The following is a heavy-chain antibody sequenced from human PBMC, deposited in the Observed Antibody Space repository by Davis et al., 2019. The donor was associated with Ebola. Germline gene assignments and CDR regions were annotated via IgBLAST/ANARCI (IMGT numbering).Heavy chain of an antibody. J-gene: IGHJ5*02. D-gene: IGHD5-18*01. CDR3: TKDRAASVGYSYGSDL. CDR1: GFTLTDYA. CDR2: ISWNSLRI. Sequence: SLKISCAASGFTLTDYALHWVRQVPGKGLEWVSGISWNSLRIAYAESVKGRFTISRDNAKKSLYLQMDSLRSEDTALYYCTKDRAASVGYSYGSDLWGQGTLVTVSS. V-gene: IGHV3-9*01.